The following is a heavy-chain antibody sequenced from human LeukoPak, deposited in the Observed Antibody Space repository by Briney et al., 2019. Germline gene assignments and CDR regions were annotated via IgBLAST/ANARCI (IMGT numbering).Heavy chain of an antibody. CDR1: GFTFGSYA. Sequence: GGSLRLSCAASGFTFGSYAMTWVRQAPGKGLEWVSTIRGSGSNTYYADSVRGRFTISRDNSKNTLYLQMNSLRAEDTAVYYCAKSAKSTPSYFDTSGYYWFDYWGQGTLVTVSS. J-gene: IGHJ4*02. CDR3: AKSAKSTPSYFDTSGYYWFDY. V-gene: IGHV3-23*01. D-gene: IGHD3-22*01. CDR2: IRGSGSNT.